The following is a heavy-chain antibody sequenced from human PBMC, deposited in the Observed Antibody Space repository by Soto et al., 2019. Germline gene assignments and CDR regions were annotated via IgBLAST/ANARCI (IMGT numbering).Heavy chain of an antibody. V-gene: IGHV4-4*07. D-gene: IGHD2-15*01. CDR3: ARVPVAVAATEDYYGLDV. J-gene: IGHJ6*02. Sequence: QVQLEESGPGLVRPSETLSLTCSVSGVSITSYYWSWIRQSAGGGLEWMGRINTDGLSTYSPSVKSRLTMSLDTSKNQVSLRLISVTAADTAVYFCARVPVAVAATEDYYGLDVWGQGTTVTVSS. CDR2: INTDGLS. CDR1: GVSITSYY.